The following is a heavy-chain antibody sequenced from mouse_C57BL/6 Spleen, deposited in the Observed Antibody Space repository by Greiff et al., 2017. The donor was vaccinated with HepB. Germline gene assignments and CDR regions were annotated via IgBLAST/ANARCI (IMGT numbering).Heavy chain of an antibody. J-gene: IGHJ1*03. D-gene: IGHD6-2*01. V-gene: IGHV5-6*01. CDR2: ISSGGSYT. CDR1: GFTFSSYG. CDR3: ARYVSLYDWYFDV. Sequence: EVQGVESGGDLVKPGGSLKLSCAASGFTFSSYGMSWVRQTPDKRLEWVATISSGGSYTYYQDSVKGRFTITRDNAKNTLYLQMSSLKSEDTAMYYCARYVSLYDWYFDVWGTGTTVTVSS.